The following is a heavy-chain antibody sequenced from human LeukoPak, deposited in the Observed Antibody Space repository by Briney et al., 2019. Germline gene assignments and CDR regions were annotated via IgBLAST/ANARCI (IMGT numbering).Heavy chain of an antibody. CDR1: GFTFNSYA. CDR2: ISGSGGST. J-gene: IGHJ5*02. V-gene: IGHV3-23*01. CDR3: AKAFRGFDP. Sequence: GGSLRLSCAASGFTFNSYAMSWVRQAPGKGLEWVSLISGSGGSTCYADSVKGRFTISRGNSKNTLYLQMNSLRAEDTAVYYCAKAFRGFDPWGQGTLVTVSS.